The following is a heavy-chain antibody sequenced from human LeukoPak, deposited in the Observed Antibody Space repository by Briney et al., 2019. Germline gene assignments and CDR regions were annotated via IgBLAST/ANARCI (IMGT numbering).Heavy chain of an antibody. CDR3: ASAGSSWYGNYFDY. CDR2: INHSGST. Sequence: SETLSLTCAVYGGSFSGYYWSWIRQPPGKGLEWIGEINHSGSTNYNPSLKSRVTISVDTSKNQFSLKLSSVTAADTAVYYCASAGSSWYGNYFDYWGQGTLVTVSS. V-gene: IGHV4-34*01. D-gene: IGHD6-13*01. J-gene: IGHJ4*02. CDR1: GGSFSGYY.